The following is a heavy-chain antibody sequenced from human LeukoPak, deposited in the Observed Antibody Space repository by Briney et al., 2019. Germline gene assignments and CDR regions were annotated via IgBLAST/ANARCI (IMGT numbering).Heavy chain of an antibody. CDR3: ARDPRIAVAGKYFDY. J-gene: IGHJ4*02. CDR2: INPNSGGT. V-gene: IGHV1-2*06. D-gene: IGHD6-19*01. CDR1: GYTFNNHY. Sequence: ASVKVSCKASGYTFNNHYMYWVRQAPGQGLEWMGRINPNSGGTNYAQKFQGRVTMTRDTSISTAYMELSRLRSDDTAVYYCARDPRIAVAGKYFDYWGQGTLVTVSS.